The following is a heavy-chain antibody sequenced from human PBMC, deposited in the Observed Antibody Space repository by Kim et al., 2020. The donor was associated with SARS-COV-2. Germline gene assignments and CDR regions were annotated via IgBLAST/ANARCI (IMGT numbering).Heavy chain of an antibody. CDR3: ARDHRETNSINYDFWSGYYSDYYGMDV. Sequence: SQTLSLTCAISGDSVSSNSAAWNWIRQSPSRGLEWLGRTYYRSKWYNDYAVSVKSRITINPDTSKNQFSLQLNSVTPEDTAVYYCARDHRETNSINYDFWSGYYSDYYGMDVWGQGTTVTVSS. J-gene: IGHJ6*02. D-gene: IGHD3-3*01. V-gene: IGHV6-1*01. CDR1: GDSVSSNSAA. CDR2: TYYRSKWYN.